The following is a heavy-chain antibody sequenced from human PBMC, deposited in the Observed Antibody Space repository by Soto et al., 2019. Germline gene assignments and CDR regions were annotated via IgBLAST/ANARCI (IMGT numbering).Heavy chain of an antibody. CDR3: VRDHQWAFDY. D-gene: IGHD2-8*01. CDR1: GFTFSSYG. Sequence: GGSLRLSCAASGFTFSSYGMHWVRQAPGKGLEWVAVISYDGSNKYYADSVKGRFTISRDNSKNTLYLQMNSLRAEDTAVYYCVRDHQWAFDYWGKGILVTVSS. V-gene: IGHV3-30*03. J-gene: IGHJ4*02. CDR2: ISYDGSNK.